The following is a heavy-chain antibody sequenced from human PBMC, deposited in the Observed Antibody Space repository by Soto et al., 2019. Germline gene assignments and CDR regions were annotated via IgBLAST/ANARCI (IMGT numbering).Heavy chain of an antibody. V-gene: IGHV4-30-4*01. Sequence: SETLSLTCTVSGGSVTSDEDYWTWFRKSPGKGLEWIGYISNSGSTGYNPSLKTRLSMSVDRSKNQLTLRLTSVTDADTAVYFGATESGSPYGYFDHWGQGTQVTAPQ. CDR1: GGSVTSDEDY. CDR2: ISNSGST. CDR3: ATESGSPYGYFDH. J-gene: IGHJ4*02. D-gene: IGHD3-10*01.